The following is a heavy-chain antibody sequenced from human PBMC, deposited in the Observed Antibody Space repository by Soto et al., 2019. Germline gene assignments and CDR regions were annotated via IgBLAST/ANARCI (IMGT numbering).Heavy chain of an antibody. CDR1: GGSFSGYY. J-gene: IGHJ6*03. Sequence: SETLSLTCTFYGGSFSGYYWSWIRQPPGKGLKWIREINHSGSTNYNPSLKSRITISVDTSKNQFSLKLSSVTAADTAVFYCARVGSVVRGYDYYMDVWGKGTTVTVSS. CDR2: INHSGST. CDR3: ARVGSVVRGYDYYMDV. D-gene: IGHD3-10*01. V-gene: IGHV4-34*01.